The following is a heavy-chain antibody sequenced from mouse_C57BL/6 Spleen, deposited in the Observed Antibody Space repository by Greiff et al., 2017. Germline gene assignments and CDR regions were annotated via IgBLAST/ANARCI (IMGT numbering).Heavy chain of an antibody. CDR2: IYPGSGST. Sequence: VQLQQPGAELVKPGASVKMSCKASGYTFTSYWITWVKQRPGQGLEWIGDIYPGSGSTNYNEKFKSKATLTVDTSSSTAYMQLSSLTSEDSAVYYCARESGNYWYFDVWGTGTTVTVSS. J-gene: IGHJ1*03. CDR3: ARESGNYWYFDV. D-gene: IGHD1-3*01. CDR1: GYTFTSYW. V-gene: IGHV1-55*01.